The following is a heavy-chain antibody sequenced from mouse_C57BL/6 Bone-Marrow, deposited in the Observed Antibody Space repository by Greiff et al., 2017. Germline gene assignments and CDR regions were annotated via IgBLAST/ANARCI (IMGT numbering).Heavy chain of an antibody. CDR1: GFTFSDYG. D-gene: IGHD1-1*01. V-gene: IGHV5-17*01. CDR2: ISSGSSTI. Sequence: EVKLVESGGGLVKPGGSLKLSCAASGFTFSDYGMHWVRQAPEKGLEWVAYISSGSSTIYYADTVKGRLTISRDNAKNTLFLQMTSLRSEDTAMYYCARPYYYGSLDYWGQGTTLTVSS. J-gene: IGHJ2*01. CDR3: ARPYYYGSLDY.